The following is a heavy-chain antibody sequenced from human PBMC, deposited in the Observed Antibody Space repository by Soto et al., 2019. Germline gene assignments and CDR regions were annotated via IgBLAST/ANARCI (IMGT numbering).Heavy chain of an antibody. D-gene: IGHD5-12*01. CDR1: GFTFSSYW. Sequence: EVQLVESGGGLVQPGGSLRLSCAASGFTFSSYWMHWVRQAPGKGLVWVSRINSDGSSTSYADSVKGRFTISRDNAKNTRYLQRNSLRAEDTAVYYCARELRGRYYYYGMDVWGQGTTVTVSS. V-gene: IGHV3-74*01. CDR2: INSDGSST. CDR3: ARELRGRYYYYGMDV. J-gene: IGHJ6*02.